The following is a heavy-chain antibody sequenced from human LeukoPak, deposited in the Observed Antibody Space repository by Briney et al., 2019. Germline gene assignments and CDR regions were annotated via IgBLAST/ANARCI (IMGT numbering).Heavy chain of an antibody. D-gene: IGHD3/OR15-3a*01. CDR2: INHSGST. CDR1: GGSFSGYY. CDR3: ARGGPGLGSYYYYYMDV. V-gene: IGHV4-34*01. J-gene: IGHJ6*03. Sequence: PSETLSLTCAVYGGSFSGYYWSWIRQPPGKGLEWIGEINHSGSTNYNPSLKSRVTISVDTSKNQFSLKLSSVTAADTAVYYCARGGPGLGSYYYYYMDVWGKGTTVTISS.